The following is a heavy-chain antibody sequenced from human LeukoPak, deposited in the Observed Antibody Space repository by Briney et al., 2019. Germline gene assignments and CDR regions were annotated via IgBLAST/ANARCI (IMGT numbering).Heavy chain of an antibody. CDR3: AREYEAPFDY. J-gene: IGHJ4*02. CDR1: GFTISSYW. D-gene: IGHD3-16*01. CDR2: IIQDGSDK. Sequence: GRALRLSCAASGFTISSYWMSWVRQAPGKGLEWVANIIQDGSDKYYVDSVKGRFTISRDNAKNSLYLQMNSLRADDTAVYYCAREYEAPFDYWGQGTLVTVSS. V-gene: IGHV3-7*01.